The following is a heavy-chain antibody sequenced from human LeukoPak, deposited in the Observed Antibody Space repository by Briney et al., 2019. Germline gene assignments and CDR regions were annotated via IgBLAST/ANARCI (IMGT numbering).Heavy chain of an antibody. Sequence: ASVKVSCKASGYTFTGYYMHWVRQAPGQGLEWMGWINPSSGGTNYAQKFQGRVTMTRDTPISTAYMELSRLRSDDTAVYYCARDRDGYNSYFDYWGLGTLVTVSS. D-gene: IGHD5-24*01. CDR2: INPSSGGT. V-gene: IGHV1-2*02. CDR3: ARDRDGYNSYFDY. CDR1: GYTFTGYY. J-gene: IGHJ4*02.